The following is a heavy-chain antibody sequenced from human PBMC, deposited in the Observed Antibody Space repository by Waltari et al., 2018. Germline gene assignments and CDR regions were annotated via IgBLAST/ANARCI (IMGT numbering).Heavy chain of an antibody. CDR1: GLTFSSYA. CDR3: AKLVIRVQMDY. J-gene: IGHJ4*02. V-gene: IGHV3-23*01. CDR2: ISGSGGST. D-gene: IGHD1-1*01. Sequence: EVQLLEAGGGLVQPGGSLRLSCAASGLTFSSYAMSWVRQAPGKGLEWVSAISGSGGSTYYADSVKGRFTISSDKSKNTLYLQMNSLRAADTAVYYCAKLVIRVQMDYWGQGTLVTISS.